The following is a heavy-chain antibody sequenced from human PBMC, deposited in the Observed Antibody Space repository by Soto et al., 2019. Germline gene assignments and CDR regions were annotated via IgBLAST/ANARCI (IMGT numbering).Heavy chain of an antibody. CDR3: AREGSYSAYNFAHGIQLWSFDF. Sequence: PSETLSLTCTVSGASINTFYWSWVRQPAGKGLEWIGRIFSSGSTSFNPSLESRVAMSVDTSKNHFSLNLSSVTAADMAVYYCAREGSYSAYNFAHGIQLWSFDFWGQGAQVTVSS. V-gene: IGHV4-4*07. CDR1: GASINTFY. D-gene: IGHD5-12*01. CDR2: IFSSGST. J-gene: IGHJ4*02.